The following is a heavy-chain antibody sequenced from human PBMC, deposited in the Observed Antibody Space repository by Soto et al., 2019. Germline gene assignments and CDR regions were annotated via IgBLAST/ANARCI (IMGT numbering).Heavy chain of an antibody. D-gene: IGHD2-2*02. Sequence: ASVKVSCKASGCTFTSYYMHWVRQAPGQGLEWMGIINPSGGSTSYAQKFQGRVTMTRDTSTSTVYMELSSLRSEDTAVYYCARDGGYCSSTSCYTYYYYGMDVWGQGTKVTVSS. V-gene: IGHV1-46*01. J-gene: IGHJ6*02. CDR3: ARDGGYCSSTSCYTYYYYGMDV. CDR1: GCTFTSYY. CDR2: INPSGGST.